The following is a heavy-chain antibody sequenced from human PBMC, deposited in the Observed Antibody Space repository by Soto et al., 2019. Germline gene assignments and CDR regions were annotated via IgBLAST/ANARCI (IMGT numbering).Heavy chain of an antibody. CDR1: GFTFSSYA. CDR2: ISYDGSNK. Sequence: QVQLVESGGGVVQPGRSLRLSCAASGFTFSSYAMHWVRQAPGKGLEWVAVISYDGSNKNYADSVKGRFTISRDNSKNTLYLKMNSLKAEDAAVYSCARGGGAGDFWGGYRPSKGPFDYWGQGTLVTVSS. D-gene: IGHD3-3*01. CDR3: ARGGGAGDFWGGYRPSKGPFDY. J-gene: IGHJ4*02. V-gene: IGHV3-30-3*01.